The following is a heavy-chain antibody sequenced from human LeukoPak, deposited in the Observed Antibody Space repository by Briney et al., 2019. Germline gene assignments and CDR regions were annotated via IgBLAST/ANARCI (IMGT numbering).Heavy chain of an antibody. J-gene: IGHJ4*02. CDR2: ISYDGSNK. CDR1: GFTFSSYA. Sequence: GGSLRLSCAASGFTFSSYAMHWGRQAPGKGLEWVAVISYDGSNKYYADSVKGRFTISRDNSKNTLYLQMNSLRAEDTAVYYCARSGYSYPFIDYWGQGTLVTVSS. V-gene: IGHV3-30*04. D-gene: IGHD5-18*01. CDR3: ARSGYSYPFIDY.